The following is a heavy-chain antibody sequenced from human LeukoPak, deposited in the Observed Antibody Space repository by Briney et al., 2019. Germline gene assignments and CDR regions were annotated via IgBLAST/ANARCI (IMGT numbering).Heavy chain of an antibody. CDR2: INHSGST. D-gene: IGHD6-19*01. V-gene: IGHV4-34*01. CDR1: GGSFSGYY. CDR3: ARRAVAGNRPYYYYYYMDV. J-gene: IGHJ6*03. Sequence: PSETLSLTCAVYGGSFSGYYWSWIRQPPGKGLEWIGEINHSGSTNYNPSLKSRVTISVDTSKNQFSLKLSSVTAADTAVYYCARRAVAGNRPYYYYYYMDVWGKGTTVTVSS.